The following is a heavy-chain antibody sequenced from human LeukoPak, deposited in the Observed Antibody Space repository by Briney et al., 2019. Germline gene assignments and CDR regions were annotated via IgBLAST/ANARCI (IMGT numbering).Heavy chain of an antibody. D-gene: IGHD4-23*01. J-gene: IGHJ4*02. CDR3: AREGEYGGNSADY. CDR2: IYHSGST. V-gene: IGHV4-38-2*02. Sequence: SETLSLTCTVSGYSISSGYYWGWIRQPPGKGLEWIGSIYHSGSTYYNPSLKSRVTISVDTSKNQFSLKLSSVTAADTAVYYCAREGEYGGNSADYWGQGTLVTVSS. CDR1: GYSISSGYY.